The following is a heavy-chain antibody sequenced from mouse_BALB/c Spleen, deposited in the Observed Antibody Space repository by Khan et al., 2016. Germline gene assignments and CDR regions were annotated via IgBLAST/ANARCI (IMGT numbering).Heavy chain of an antibody. V-gene: IGHV3-6*02. Sequence: EVQLQESGPGLVKPSQSLSLTCPVTGYSITSGHYWHWLRQLPGNKLQWLGYISYDVRNKSNPSHQNRISITRDTSKNQCFLELNSVTTEDTATYYCARDSYYFDYWGQDTTLTVSS. J-gene: IGHJ2*01. CDR2: ISYDVRN. CDR1: GYSITSGHY. CDR3: ARDSYYFDY.